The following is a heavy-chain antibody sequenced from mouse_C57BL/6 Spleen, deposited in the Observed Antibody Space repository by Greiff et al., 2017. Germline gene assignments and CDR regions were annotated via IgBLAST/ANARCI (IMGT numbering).Heavy chain of an antibody. CDR2: ISDGGSYT. CDR1: GFTFSSYA. V-gene: IGHV5-4*01. CDR3: ARDRGTTVVAPYYYAMDY. J-gene: IGHJ4*01. Sequence: EVKLMESGGGLVKPGGSLKLSCAASGFTFSSYAMSWVRQTPEKRLEWVATISDGGSYTYYPDNVKGRFTISRDNAKNNLYLQMSHLKSEDTAMYYCARDRGTTVVAPYYYAMDYWGQGTSVTVSS. D-gene: IGHD1-1*01.